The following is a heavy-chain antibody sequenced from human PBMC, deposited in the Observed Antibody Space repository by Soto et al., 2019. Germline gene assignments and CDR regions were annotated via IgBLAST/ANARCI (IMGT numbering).Heavy chain of an antibody. D-gene: IGHD2-15*01. CDR3: AKDYCSGGSCYSLGRIGALDI. CDR2: ISCSGGST. J-gene: IGHJ3*02. Sequence: LACSTSVFTFSSYSMSWVRQAKGKGLEWVSAISCSGGSTYYADSVKGRFTISRDNSKNTLYLQMNSLRAEDTAVYYCAKDYCSGGSCYSLGRIGALDIWGQRTMVTVSS. CDR1: VFTFSSYS. V-gene: IGHV3-23*01.